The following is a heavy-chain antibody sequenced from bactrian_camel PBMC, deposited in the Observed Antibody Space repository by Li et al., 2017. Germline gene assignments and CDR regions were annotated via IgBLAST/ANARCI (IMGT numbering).Heavy chain of an antibody. J-gene: IGHJ6*01. CDR2: ITPGRGRR. CDR3: AAEGAPGTYCSGGTCRGQCFGF. D-gene: IGHD2*01. Sequence: HVQLVESGGGLVQPGGSVRVSCVTSGFTSDRYSIYWVRQAPGKDREGVAAITPGRGRRYYGDSVKGRFTISQDNAKNTAYLQLNSLKPDDTAVYYCAAEGAPGTYCSGGTCRGQCFGFWGQGTQVTV. V-gene: IGHV3S1*01. CDR1: GFTSDRYS.